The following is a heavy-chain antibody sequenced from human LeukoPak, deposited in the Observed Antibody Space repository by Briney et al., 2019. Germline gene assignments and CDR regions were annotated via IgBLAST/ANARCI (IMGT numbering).Heavy chain of an antibody. V-gene: IGHV1-69*04. CDR3: ARYRSIAAAADPLDI. CDR1: GGTFSSYA. Sequence: SVKVSCKASGGTFSSYAVSWVRQAPGQGLEWMGRIIPILAIANYAQKFQGRGTITADKSTSTAYMELSSLSSEDTAVYYCARYRSIAAAADPLDIWGQGTMVTVSS. D-gene: IGHD6-13*01. CDR2: IIPILAIA. J-gene: IGHJ3*02.